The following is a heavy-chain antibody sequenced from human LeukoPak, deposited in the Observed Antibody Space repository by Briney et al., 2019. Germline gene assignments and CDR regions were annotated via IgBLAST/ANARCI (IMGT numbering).Heavy chain of an antibody. CDR2: ISDGGGST. CDR3: AKSAGITMIVVVIQGVYYFDY. V-gene: IGHV3-23*01. D-gene: IGHD3-22*01. CDR1: GFTFSNYA. Sequence: SGGSLRLSCVASGFTFSNYAMSWVRQAPGKGLEWVSVISDGGGSTYYADSVKGRFTISRDNSKNTMHLQMNSLRAEDTAVYYCAKSAGITMIVVVIQGVYYFDYWGQGTLVTVSS. J-gene: IGHJ4*02.